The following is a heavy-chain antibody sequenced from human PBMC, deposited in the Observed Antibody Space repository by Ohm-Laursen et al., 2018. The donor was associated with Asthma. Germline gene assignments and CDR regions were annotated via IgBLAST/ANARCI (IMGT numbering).Heavy chain of an antibody. CDR2: GGSYYDGGLK. CDR3: ARDVMEWYLPAFDF. V-gene: IGHV3-30-3*01. D-gene: IGHD3-3*01. CDR1: GFTFRSYA. Sequence: SLRLSCAAFGFTFRSYAMHWVRQAPGKGLEWVAVGGSYYDGGLKYYADSVNGRFTVSRDDSKNTLYLQMNSLRPDDTAVYYCARDVMEWYLPAFDFWGQGTLVTVSS. J-gene: IGHJ4*02.